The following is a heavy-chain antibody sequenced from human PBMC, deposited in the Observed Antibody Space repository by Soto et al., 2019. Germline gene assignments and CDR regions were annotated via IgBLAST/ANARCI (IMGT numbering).Heavy chain of an antibody. J-gene: IGHJ6*03. D-gene: IGHD2-2*01. V-gene: IGHV4-39*01. CDR3: ARRTVVVPAAISSYYYMDV. Sequence: ASETLSLTCTVSGGSIGSSSYYWGWIRQPPGKGLEWIGSIYYSGSTYYNPSLKSRVTISVDTSKNQFSLKLSSVTAADTAVYYCARRTVVVPAAISSYYYMDVWGKGTTVTVSS. CDR2: IYYSGST. CDR1: GGSIGSSSYY.